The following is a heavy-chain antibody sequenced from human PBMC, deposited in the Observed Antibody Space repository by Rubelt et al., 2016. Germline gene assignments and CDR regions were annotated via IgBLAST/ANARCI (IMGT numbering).Heavy chain of an antibody. CDR1: GFPFSSYW. CDR2: IDSDGGTT. J-gene: IGHJ4*02. D-gene: IGHD1-26*01. V-gene: IGHV3-74*03. CDR3: ARDLSDSGRYHHVDY. Sequence: EVQLVESGGGLVQPGGSLRLSCAVSGFPFSSYWMHWVRQAPGKGLVWVSRIDSDGGTTKYADSVKGRFTISRDNAKNTLYLQMNSLRAEDTAVDYCARDLSDSGRYHHVDYWGQGTLVTVSS.